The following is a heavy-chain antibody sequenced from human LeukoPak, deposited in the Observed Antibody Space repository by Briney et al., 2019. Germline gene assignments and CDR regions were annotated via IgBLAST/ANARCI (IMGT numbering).Heavy chain of an antibody. Sequence: SETLSLTCAVYGGSFSGCYWSWIRQPPGKGLEWIGEINHSGSTNYNPSLKSRVTISVDTSKNQFSLKLSSVTAADTAVYYCARVLYYYYGMDVWGQGTTVTVSS. D-gene: IGHD3-16*01. CDR1: GGSFSGCY. CDR2: INHSGST. J-gene: IGHJ6*02. CDR3: ARVLYYYYGMDV. V-gene: IGHV4-34*01.